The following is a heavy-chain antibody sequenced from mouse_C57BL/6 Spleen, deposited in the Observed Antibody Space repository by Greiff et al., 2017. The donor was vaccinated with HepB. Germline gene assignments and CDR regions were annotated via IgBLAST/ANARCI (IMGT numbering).Heavy chain of an antibody. CDR1: GFTFSSYG. CDR3: ARPNYYGSSPYWYFDV. V-gene: IGHV5-6*01. CDR2: ISSGGSYT. D-gene: IGHD1-1*01. Sequence: EVQRVESGGDLVKPGGSLKLSCAASGFTFSSYGMSWVRQTPDKRLEWVATISSGGSYTYYPDSVKGRFTISRDNAKNTLYLQMSSLKSEDTAMYYCARPNYYGSSPYWYFDVWGTGTTVTVSS. J-gene: IGHJ1*03.